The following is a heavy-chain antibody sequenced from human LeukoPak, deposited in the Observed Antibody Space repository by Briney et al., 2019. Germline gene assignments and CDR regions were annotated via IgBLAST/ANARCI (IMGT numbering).Heavy chain of an antibody. CDR2: IYFIGST. Sequence: PSETLSLSCTVSGASIGSSSYYGAWIRQPPGKGLEWIGSIYFIGSTYYNTSLKSRVTISVDTSKNQFSLNLSSVTAADTAVYYCARGIVGTFDFWGQGILVSVSS. V-gene: IGHV4-39*02. CDR3: ARGIVGTFDF. J-gene: IGHJ4*02. D-gene: IGHD1-7*01. CDR1: GASIGSSSYY.